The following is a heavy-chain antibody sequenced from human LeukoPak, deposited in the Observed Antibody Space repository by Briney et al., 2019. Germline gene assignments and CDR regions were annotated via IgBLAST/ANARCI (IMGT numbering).Heavy chain of an antibody. CDR2: IRYDGSDK. Sequence: GGSLRLSRAASGFTFSSYGMHWVRQAPGKGLEWVAFIRYDGSDKYYADSVKDRFTISRDNSKNTLYLQMNSLKADDTAVYYCAKDQSYVAVVAATLDYWGQGTLVTVSS. V-gene: IGHV3-30*02. D-gene: IGHD2-15*01. J-gene: IGHJ4*02. CDR1: GFTFSSYG. CDR3: AKDQSYVAVVAATLDY.